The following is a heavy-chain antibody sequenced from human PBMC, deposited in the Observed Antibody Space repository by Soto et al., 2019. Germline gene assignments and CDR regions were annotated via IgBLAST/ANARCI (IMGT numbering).Heavy chain of an antibody. V-gene: IGHV3-30-3*01. D-gene: IGHD1-1*01. CDR3: ARDRLRYNWNDFPYYYYGMDV. J-gene: IGHJ6*02. Sequence: QVQLVESGGGVVQPGRSLRLSCAASGFTFSSYAMHWVRQASGKGLEWVAVISYDGSNKYYADSVKGRFTISRDNSKNTLYLQMNSLRAEDTAVYYCARDRLRYNWNDFPYYYYGMDVWGQGTTVTVSS. CDR2: ISYDGSNK. CDR1: GFTFSSYA.